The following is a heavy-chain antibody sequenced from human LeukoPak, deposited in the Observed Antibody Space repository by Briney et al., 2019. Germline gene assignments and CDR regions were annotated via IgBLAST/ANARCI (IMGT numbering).Heavy chain of an antibody. V-gene: IGHV3-73*01. CDR1: GFTLSGSA. CDR2: IDKKDKGYATAT. D-gene: IGHD1-26*01. CDR3: TRDSGPYNWFDP. J-gene: IGHJ5*02. Sequence: PGGSLRLSCAASGFTLSGSAIHWVRQSSGKGLEWVGQIDKKDKGYATATAYAASVKGRFTISRDDSINTAYLQMKSLKTEDTVLYYCTRDSGPYNWFDPWGQGTLVTVSS.